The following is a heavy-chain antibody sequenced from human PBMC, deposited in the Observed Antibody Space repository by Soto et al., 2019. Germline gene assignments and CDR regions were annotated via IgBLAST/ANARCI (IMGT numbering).Heavy chain of an antibody. CDR2: IDPSDSYT. Sequence: PGESLKISCKGSGYSFTSYWISWVRQMPGKGLEWMGRIDPSDSYTNYSPSFQGHVTMSIDTSNNQFSLKLSSLTAADTAVYYCARALSSAAGLYFDFWGQGTLVTVSS. CDR1: GYSFTSYW. CDR3: ARALSSAAGLYFDF. D-gene: IGHD6-13*01. J-gene: IGHJ4*02. V-gene: IGHV5-10-1*01.